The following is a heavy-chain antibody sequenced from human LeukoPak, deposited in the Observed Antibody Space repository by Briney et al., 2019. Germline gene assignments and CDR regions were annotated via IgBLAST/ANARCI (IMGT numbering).Heavy chain of an antibody. J-gene: IGHJ4*02. Sequence: GGSLRLSCAASGFTFSSYAMTWVRQAPGKGLEWVSSITGSGSSTYYADSVKGRFTISRDNSKNTLYVQMNSLRAEDTAVYFCATPPRVVVVTAFDSWGQGTLVTVSS. CDR2: ITGSGSST. D-gene: IGHD2-21*02. V-gene: IGHV3-23*01. CDR3: ATPPRVVVVTAFDS. CDR1: GFTFSSYA.